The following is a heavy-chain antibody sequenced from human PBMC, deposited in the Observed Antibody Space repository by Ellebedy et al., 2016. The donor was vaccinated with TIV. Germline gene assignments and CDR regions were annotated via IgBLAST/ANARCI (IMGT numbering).Heavy chain of an antibody. D-gene: IGHD5-12*01. J-gene: IGHJ4*02. CDR3: ARHVDGGYDLPFDY. CDR1: GGSIRSSNYH. V-gene: IGHV4-39*01. CDR2: IYYTGTT. Sequence: SETLSLTCTVSGGSIRSSNYHWGWVRQPPGKGLEWIGSIYYTGTTYYNPSLRSRVTIPVDTSKNQFSLKLSSVTAADTAVYYCARHVDGGYDLPFDYWGQGNMVTVSS.